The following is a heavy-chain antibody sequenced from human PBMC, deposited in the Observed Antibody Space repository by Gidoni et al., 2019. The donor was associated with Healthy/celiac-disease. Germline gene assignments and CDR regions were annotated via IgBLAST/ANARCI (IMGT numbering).Heavy chain of an antibody. J-gene: IGHJ4*02. CDR2: ISWNSGSI. CDR1: GFTFDDYA. Sequence: EVQLVESGGGLVQPGRSLRLSCAASGFTFDDYAMHWVRQAPGKGLEWVSGISWNSGSIGYADSVKGRFTISRDNAKNSLYLQMNSLRAEDTALYYCAKDRTTPLPLAAAGFDYWGQGTLVTVSS. V-gene: IGHV3-9*01. D-gene: IGHD6-13*01. CDR3: AKDRTTPLPLAAAGFDY.